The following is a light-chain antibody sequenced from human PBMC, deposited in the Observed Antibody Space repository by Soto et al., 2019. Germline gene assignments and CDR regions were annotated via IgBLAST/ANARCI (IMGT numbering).Light chain of an antibody. V-gene: IGKV3-15*01. Sequence: EIVMTQSPATLSVSPGERATLSCRASQSVSSNFAWYQQKPGQAPRLLIYGASTRATGIPARFSGSGSGTEFTLTISSLQSEDFAVYYCQQYNNWPPPMYTFGQGTKLEIK. CDR2: GAS. J-gene: IGKJ2*01. CDR3: QQYNNWPPPMYT. CDR1: QSVSSN.